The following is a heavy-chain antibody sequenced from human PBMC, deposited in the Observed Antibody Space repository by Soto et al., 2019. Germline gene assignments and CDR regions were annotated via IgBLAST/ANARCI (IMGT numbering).Heavy chain of an antibody. V-gene: IGHV1-2*04. D-gene: IGHD2-8*01. Sequence: ASVKVSCKASGYSFTDYHIHWVRQAPGQGLEWLGRINPKSGGTSTAQKFQGWVTMTRDRSISTVYMELTRLRSDETAVYFCARGHSTDCSNGVCSFFYNHEIDVWGKGTTVTVS. CDR3: ARGHSTDCSNGVCSFFYNHEIDV. CDR1: GYSFTDYH. CDR2: INPKSGGT. J-gene: IGHJ6*03.